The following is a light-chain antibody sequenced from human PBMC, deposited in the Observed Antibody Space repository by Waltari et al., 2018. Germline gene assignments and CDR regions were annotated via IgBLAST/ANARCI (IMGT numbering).Light chain of an antibody. CDR2: EVS. Sequence: QSALTQPASVSGSPGQSITISCTGTSSDVGSYNLVSWYQQHPGKAPKLMIYEVSKRPSGVSNRFSGSKSGNTASLTISGRQAEDEADYYCCSYAGSSTFYVFGTGTKVTVL. CDR3: CSYAGSSTFYV. CDR1: SSDVGSYNL. V-gene: IGLV2-23*02. J-gene: IGLJ1*01.